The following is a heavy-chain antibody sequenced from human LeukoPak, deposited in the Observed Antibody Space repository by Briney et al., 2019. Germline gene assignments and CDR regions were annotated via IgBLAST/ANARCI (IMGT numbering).Heavy chain of an antibody. CDR2: INPSGGST. CDR1: GYTFASYY. D-gene: IGHD6-19*01. Sequence: ASVKVSCKASGYTFASYYMHWVRQAPGQGLEWMGIINPSGGSTSYAQKFQGRVTMTRDTSTSTVYMELSSLRSEDTAVYYCARDLRQWLPTYAYYFDYWGQGTLVTVSS. CDR3: ARDLRQWLPTYAYYFDY. V-gene: IGHV1-46*01. J-gene: IGHJ4*02.